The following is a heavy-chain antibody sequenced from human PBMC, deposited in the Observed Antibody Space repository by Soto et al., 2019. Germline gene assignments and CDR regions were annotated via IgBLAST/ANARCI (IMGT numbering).Heavy chain of an antibody. D-gene: IGHD6-13*01. CDR3: RSSSRYSTDV. CDR1: GGSITSSFY. CDR2: IYGTGNT. Sequence: QLQLQESGPGLVKPSETLSFSCTVSGGSITSSFYWGWIRQPPGKGLEWIGSIYGTGNTYYNPSLKGRVTISADTSKNQFSLNLISVTAADTAVYYCRSSSRYSTDVWGQGATVTVSS. J-gene: IGHJ6*02. V-gene: IGHV4-39*01.